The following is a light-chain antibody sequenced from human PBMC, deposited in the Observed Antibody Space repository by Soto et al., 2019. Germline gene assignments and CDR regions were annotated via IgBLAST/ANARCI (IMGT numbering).Light chain of an antibody. Sequence: QSALTQPASVSGSPGQSITISCTGTSSDVGGYNYVSWYQQHPGKAPKLMIYEVSNRPSGVSNRFSGSKSGNTASLTISGXXXXXXXDYYCSSYTSSSTWVFGGGTKPPS. CDR1: SSDVGGYNY. CDR3: SSYTSSSTWV. CDR2: EVS. V-gene: IGLV2-14*01. J-gene: IGLJ3*02.